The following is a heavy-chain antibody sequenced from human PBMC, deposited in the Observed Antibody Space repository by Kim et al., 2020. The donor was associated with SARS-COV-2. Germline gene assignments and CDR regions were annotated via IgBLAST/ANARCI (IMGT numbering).Heavy chain of an antibody. Sequence: GGSLRLSCAASGFTFTMYGMSWVRQAPGKGLEWVATRSGSGLAIYYVNSVKGRFIISRDNNKNALFLQMNSLRAEDTAVYYCAKVHSSSWPDTFDHWGQGILVTVSS. CDR3: AKVHSSSWPDTFDH. J-gene: IGHJ4*02. V-gene: IGHV3-23*01. CDR1: GFTFTMYG. D-gene: IGHD2-2*01. CDR2: RSGSGLAI.